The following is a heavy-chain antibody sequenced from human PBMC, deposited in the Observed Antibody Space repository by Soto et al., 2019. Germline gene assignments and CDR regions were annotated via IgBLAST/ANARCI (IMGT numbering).Heavy chain of an antibody. CDR3: AKAIWFGELLPVDY. CDR1: GFTFSSYA. D-gene: IGHD3-10*01. CDR2: ISGSGGST. Sequence: EVQLLESGGGLVQPGGSLGLSCAASGFTFSSYAMSWVRQAPGKGLEWVSAISGSGGSTYYADSVKGRFTISRDNSKKTLYLQMNSLRVEDTAVYYCAKAIWFGELLPVDYWGQGTLVTVSS. J-gene: IGHJ4*02. V-gene: IGHV3-23*01.